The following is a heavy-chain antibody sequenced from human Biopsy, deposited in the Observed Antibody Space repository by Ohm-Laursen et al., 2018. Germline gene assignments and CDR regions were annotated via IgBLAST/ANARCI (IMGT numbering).Heavy chain of an antibody. Sequence: GPSVKVSCKTSGYTFTSYYMHWVRQAPGQGLEWMGVMTPIPTYAQKFQGRLTLTRDTSTSTVYMELSSLRSEDTAIYYCARRDSLDYWGQGTLVTVSS. J-gene: IGHJ4*02. CDR2: MTPIP. V-gene: IGHV1-46*01. CDR1: GYTFTSYY. CDR3: ARRDSLDY.